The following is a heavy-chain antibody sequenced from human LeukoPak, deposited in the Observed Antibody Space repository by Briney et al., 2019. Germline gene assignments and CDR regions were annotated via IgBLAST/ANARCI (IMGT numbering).Heavy chain of an antibody. CDR1: GGSISSNNW. CDR2: IYHSGSL. J-gene: IGHJ4*02. CDR3: ARVNINNWHSCDY. D-gene: IGHD1-1*01. Sequence: SETLSLTCAVSGGSISSNNWWGWVRQPPGKGLEWTGEIYHSGSLNYNPSLKSRVTISVDKSRNHFSLNLSFVTAADTAVYYCARVNINNWHSCDYWGQGTLVTVSS. V-gene: IGHV4-4*02.